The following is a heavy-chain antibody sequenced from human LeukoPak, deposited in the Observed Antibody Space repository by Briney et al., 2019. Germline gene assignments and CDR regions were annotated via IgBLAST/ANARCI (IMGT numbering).Heavy chain of an antibody. J-gene: IGHJ4*02. V-gene: IGHV3-7*01. CDR3: ASGSGFLFDY. Sequence: GGSLRLSCAASGFTFSRSYMTWVRQAPGKGLGWVANINQDGSAKHYVDSVRGRFTISRDNAKNSVYLQMNSLRAEDTAVYYCASGSGFLFDYWGLGTLVTVSS. D-gene: IGHD3-10*01. CDR2: INQDGSAK. CDR1: GFTFSRSY.